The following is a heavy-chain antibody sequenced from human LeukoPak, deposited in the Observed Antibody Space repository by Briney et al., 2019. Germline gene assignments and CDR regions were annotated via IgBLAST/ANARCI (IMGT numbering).Heavy chain of an antibody. J-gene: IGHJ5*02. V-gene: IGHV4-39*07. CDR3: ARDLEEVGIAAAGTRVDP. D-gene: IGHD6-13*01. Sequence: SETLSLTCTVSGGSISSSNYYWGWIRQPPGKGLEWIGSINYSGRTYYNPSLKSRVTISVDTSKNQFSLKLSSVTAADTAVYYCARDLEEVGIAAAGTRVDPWGQGTLVTVSS. CDR2: INYSGRT. CDR1: GGSISSSNYY.